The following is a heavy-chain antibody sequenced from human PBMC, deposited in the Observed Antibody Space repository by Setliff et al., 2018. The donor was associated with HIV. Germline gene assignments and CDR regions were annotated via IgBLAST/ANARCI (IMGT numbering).Heavy chain of an antibody. D-gene: IGHD1-26*01. CDR2: INPNSGGT. CDR3: ARDLGPGGGSYRMPINWFDP. CDR1: GYTFTGYY. J-gene: IGHJ5*02. V-gene: IGHV1-2*02. Sequence: ASVKVSCRASGYTFTGYYMHWVRQAPGQGLEWMGWINPNSGGTNYAQKFQGRVTMTRDTSISTAYMELSRLRSDDTAVYYCARDLGPGGGSYRMPINWFDPWGQGTLVTVSS.